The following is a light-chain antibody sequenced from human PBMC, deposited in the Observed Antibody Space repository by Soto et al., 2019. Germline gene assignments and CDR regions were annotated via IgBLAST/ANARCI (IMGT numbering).Light chain of an antibody. Sequence: EIVMTQSPATLSVSPGERATLSCMASQSVSSTLVWYQQKPGQAPRLLIYGASTRATGIPARYSGSGSGTEFTLTLSSLQSEDFAVYYCQQYNNWPLTFGQGTRLEI. CDR1: QSVSST. CDR2: GAS. J-gene: IGKJ5*01. CDR3: QQYNNWPLT. V-gene: IGKV3-15*01.